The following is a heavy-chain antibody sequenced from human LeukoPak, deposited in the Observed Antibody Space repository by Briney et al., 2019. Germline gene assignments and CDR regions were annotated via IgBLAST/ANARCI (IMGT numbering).Heavy chain of an antibody. D-gene: IGHD3-9*01. CDR3: ARHFDWSFDY. V-gene: IGHV3-7*03. CDR2: IKQDGSEK. J-gene: IGHJ4*02. CDR1: GFTFSNYA. Sequence: GGSLRLSCAASGFTFSNYAMHWVRQAPGKGLEWVANIKQDGSEKYYVDSVKGRFTISRDNAKNSLFLQMNSLRAEDTAVYYCARHFDWSFDYWGQGTLVTVSS.